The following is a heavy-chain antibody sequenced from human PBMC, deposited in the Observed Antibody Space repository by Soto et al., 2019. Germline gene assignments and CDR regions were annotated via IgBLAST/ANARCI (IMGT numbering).Heavy chain of an antibody. D-gene: IGHD3-22*01. Sequence: PSETLSLTCVVYGGSFSGYYWSWIRQPPGKGLEWIGEINHSGSTNYNPSLKSRVTISVDTSKNQFSLKLSSVTAAGTAVYYCARVDTMIVRVGAFDIWGQGTMVTVSS. CDR2: INHSGST. V-gene: IGHV4-34*01. CDR3: ARVDTMIVRVGAFDI. J-gene: IGHJ3*02. CDR1: GGSFSGYY.